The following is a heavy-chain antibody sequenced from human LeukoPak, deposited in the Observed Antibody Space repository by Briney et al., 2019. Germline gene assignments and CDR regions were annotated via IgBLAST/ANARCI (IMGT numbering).Heavy chain of an antibody. J-gene: IGHJ5*02. D-gene: IGHD2-2*01. CDR2: IYASGST. Sequence: PSETLSLTCTVSGGSISSYYWSCIRQPAGKGLGGFGGIYASGSTNYNPSLKSRVAMSVDTSKNQFSLKLSSVTAADTAVYYCARDLKYCSSTSCYSFDPWGQGTLVTVSS. CDR1: GGSISSYY. CDR3: ARDLKYCSSTSCYSFDP. V-gene: IGHV4-4*07.